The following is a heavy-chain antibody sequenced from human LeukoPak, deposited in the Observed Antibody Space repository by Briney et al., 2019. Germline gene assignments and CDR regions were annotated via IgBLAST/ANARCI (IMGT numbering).Heavy chain of an antibody. D-gene: IGHD6-6*01. J-gene: IGHJ4*02. V-gene: IGHV3-74*01. Sequence: GGSLRLSCVASGFTFSDYWMHWVRQAPGKGLVWFSHIYGDGSTTNYADSVKGRFTISRDNAKNMLYLQMNSLRVEDTSVYYCARGEYNFDYWGQGTLVTVSS. CDR2: IYGDGSTT. CDR3: ARGEYNFDY. CDR1: GFTFSDYW.